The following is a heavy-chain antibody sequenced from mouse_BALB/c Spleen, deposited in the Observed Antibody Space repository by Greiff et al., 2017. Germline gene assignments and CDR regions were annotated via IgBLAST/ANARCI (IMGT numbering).Heavy chain of an antibody. J-gene: IGHJ4*01. CDR2: INPSNGGT. V-gene: IGHV1S16*01. CDR3: TITTVVADYAMDY. CDR1: GYAFSSYW. D-gene: IGHD1-1*01. Sequence: VQLQQSGAELVRPGSSVKISCKASGYAFSSYWMYWVKQRPGQGLEWIGEINPSNGGTNFNEKFKSKATLTVDKSSSTAYMQLSSLTSEDSAVYYCTITTVVADYAMDYWGQGTSVTVSS.